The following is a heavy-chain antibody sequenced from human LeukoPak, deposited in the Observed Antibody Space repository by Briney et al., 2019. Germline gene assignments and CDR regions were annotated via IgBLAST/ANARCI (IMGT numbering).Heavy chain of an antibody. D-gene: IGHD3-10*01. CDR3: ARVRTMVRGVILSWFDP. V-gene: IGHV1-8*01. J-gene: IGHJ5*02. CDR2: MNPNSGNT. Sequence: ASVKVSCKASGYTFTSYDINWVRQATGQGLEWMGWMNPNSGNTGYAQKFQGRVTMTRNTSISTAYMELSSLRSEDTAVYYCARVRTMVRGVILSWFDPWGQGTLVTVSS. CDR1: GYTFTSYD.